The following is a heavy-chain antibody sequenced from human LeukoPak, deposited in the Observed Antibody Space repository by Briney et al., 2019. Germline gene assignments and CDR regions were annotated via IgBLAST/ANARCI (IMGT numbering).Heavy chain of an antibody. CDR1: GGSFSGYY. CDR3: ARVDELLWFGELLSNWFDP. V-gene: IGHV4-34*01. CDR2: INHSGST. J-gene: IGHJ5*02. D-gene: IGHD3-10*01. Sequence: SETLSLTCAVYGGSFSGYYWSWIRHPPGKGLEWIGEINHSGSTNYNPSLKSRVTISVDTSKNQFSLKLSSVTAADTAVYYCARVDELLWFGELLSNWFDPWGQGTLVTVSS.